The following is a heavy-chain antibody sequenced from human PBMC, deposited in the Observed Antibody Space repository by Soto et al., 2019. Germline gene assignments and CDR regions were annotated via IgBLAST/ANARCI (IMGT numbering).Heavy chain of an antibody. J-gene: IGHJ4*02. CDR1: GFTFSSYG. CDR3: AREGWELPAFDY. Sequence: QVQLVESGGGVVQPGRSLRLSCAASGFTFSSYGMHWVRQAPGKGLEWVAVIWYDGSNKYYADSVKGRFTISRDNSKNTLYLQMNSLSAEDTAVYYCAREGWELPAFDYWGQGTLVTVSS. CDR2: IWYDGSNK. V-gene: IGHV3-33*01. D-gene: IGHD1-26*01.